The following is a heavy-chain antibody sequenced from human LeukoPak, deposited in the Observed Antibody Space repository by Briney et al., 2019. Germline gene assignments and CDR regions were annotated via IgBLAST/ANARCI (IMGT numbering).Heavy chain of an antibody. CDR2: LSSDGVST. Sequence: GGSLRLSCAASGFTLNSYAMDWVRQAPGKGLEFVSGLSSDGVSTYYANSVRGRFTISRDDFKNTLYPQMGSLTTEDLGVYYCARVRGSSWSFYYMDVWGKGTTVTVSS. CDR1: GFTLNSYA. V-gene: IGHV3-64*01. D-gene: IGHD6-6*01. J-gene: IGHJ6*03. CDR3: ARVRGSSWSFYYMDV.